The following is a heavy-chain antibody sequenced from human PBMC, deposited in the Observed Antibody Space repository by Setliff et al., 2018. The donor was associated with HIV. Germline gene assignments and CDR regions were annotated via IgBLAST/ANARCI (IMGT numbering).Heavy chain of an antibody. V-gene: IGHV1-18*01. Sequence: ASVKVSCKASGYTFSRYGISWVRQAPGQGLAWVGWINAFTGKTHYAQDFQGRVTVTTDTSTDTSYMELRSLRSDDTAIYYCAACVLQSGGLTGSYPGGFDYWGQGSLVTVSS. D-gene: IGHD1-26*01. CDR2: INAFTGKT. CDR1: GYTFSRYG. CDR3: AACVLQSGGLTGSYPGGFDY. J-gene: IGHJ4*02.